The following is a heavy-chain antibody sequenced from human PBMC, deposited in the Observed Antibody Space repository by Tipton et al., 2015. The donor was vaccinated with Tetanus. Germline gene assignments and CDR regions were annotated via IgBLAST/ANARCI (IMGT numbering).Heavy chain of an antibody. V-gene: IGHV4-34*01. D-gene: IGHD2-2*01. Sequence: GLVKPSETLSLTCAAYGGSFGGYYWSWIRQPPGKGLEWIGEISNSGGTNYNPSLKSRVTMSIDTSKKQFSLNLTSVTAADTALYFCARGSVVITAAKCLDYWGQGTQVTVSS. CDR1: GGSFGGYY. J-gene: IGHJ4*02. CDR2: ISNSGGT. CDR3: ARGSVVITAAKCLDY.